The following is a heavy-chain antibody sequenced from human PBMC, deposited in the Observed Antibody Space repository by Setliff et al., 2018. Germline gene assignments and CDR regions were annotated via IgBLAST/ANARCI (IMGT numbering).Heavy chain of an antibody. V-gene: IGHV4-61*09. Sequence: SETLSLTCTVSDDSISSRHYYWSWIRQPAGKGLEWIGHIFLTGSTDYDPSFRSRATISLDMSRNQFFLNLKNVTAADTATYYCVRAPVYCSGDCYPRWFDPWGQGTLVTVSS. CDR1: DDSISSRHYY. CDR2: IFLTGST. CDR3: VRAPVYCSGDCYPRWFDP. J-gene: IGHJ5*02. D-gene: IGHD2-21*02.